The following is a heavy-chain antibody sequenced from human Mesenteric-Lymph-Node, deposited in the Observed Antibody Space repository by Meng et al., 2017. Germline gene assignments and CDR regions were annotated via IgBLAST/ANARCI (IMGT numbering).Heavy chain of an antibody. CDR3: ARAPRRIAAALWGDY. V-gene: IGHV1-2*06. D-gene: IGHD6-13*01. CDR1: GYTFTAFY. Sequence: ASVKVSCKASGYTFTAFYIHWVRQAPGQGLEWMGRINPNSGGTNYAQKFQGRVTMTRDTSISTAYMELSRLRSDDTAVYYCARAPRRIAAALWGDYWGQGTLVTVSS. CDR2: INPNSGGT. J-gene: IGHJ4*02.